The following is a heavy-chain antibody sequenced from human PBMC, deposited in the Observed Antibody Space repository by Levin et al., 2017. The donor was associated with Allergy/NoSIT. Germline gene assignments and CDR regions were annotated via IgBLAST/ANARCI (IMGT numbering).Heavy chain of an antibody. J-gene: IGHJ3*02. CDR3: AREVIFPSNSDLDAFDI. D-gene: IGHD2-21*01. Sequence: SQTLSLTCSVSGGSISSHNHFWSWLRQSPGKGLEWIGYIHYTGSAHYNPSLKRRLSISIDTSTNQFSLKLDSVTAADTAVYYCAREVIFPSNSDLDAFDIWGRGTMVTVSS. CDR1: GGSISSHNHF. CDR2: IHYTGSA. V-gene: IGHV4-31*03.